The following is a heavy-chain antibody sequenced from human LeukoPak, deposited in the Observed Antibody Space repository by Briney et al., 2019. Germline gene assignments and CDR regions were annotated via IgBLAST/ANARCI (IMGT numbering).Heavy chain of an antibody. J-gene: IGHJ1*01. CDR1: GCTFTGYY. CDR3: ARDDRISGVWKGYCSGGSCPYFQH. V-gene: IGHV1-2*02. Sequence: ASVKVSCKASGCTFTGYYMHWVRQAPGQGLEWMGWINPNSGGTNYAQKFQGRVTMTRDTSISTAYMELSGLRSDDTAVYYCARDDRISGVWKGYCSGGSCPYFQHWGQGTLVTVSS. D-gene: IGHD2-15*01. CDR2: INPNSGGT.